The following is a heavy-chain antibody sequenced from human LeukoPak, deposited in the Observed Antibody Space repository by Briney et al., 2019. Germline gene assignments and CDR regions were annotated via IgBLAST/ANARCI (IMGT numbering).Heavy chain of an antibody. J-gene: IGHJ4*02. Sequence: GGSLRLSCAASGFTFSSYAMHWVRQAPGKGLEWVAVISYDGSNKYYADSAKGRFTISRDNSKNTLYLQMNSLRAEDTAVYYCARDQGENGDSPFDYWGQGTLVTVSS. CDR1: GFTFSSYA. D-gene: IGHD4-17*01. CDR2: ISYDGSNK. CDR3: ARDQGENGDSPFDY. V-gene: IGHV3-30-3*01.